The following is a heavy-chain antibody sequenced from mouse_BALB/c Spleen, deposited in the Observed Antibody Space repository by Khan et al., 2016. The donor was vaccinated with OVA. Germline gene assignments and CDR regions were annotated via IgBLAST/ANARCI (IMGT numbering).Heavy chain of an antibody. Sequence: QVQLQQSGAELVKPGASVKLSCTASGYTFTSYYMYWVKQRPGQGLEWIGEINPSNGGTNFNEKFKSKATLTVDKSSSTAYMQLSSLTSEDSAVYYCTRGEFGSFAYWGQGTLVTVSA. J-gene: IGHJ3*01. CDR2: INPSNGGT. V-gene: IGHV1-53*01. CDR3: TRGEFGSFAY. CDR1: GYTFTSYY.